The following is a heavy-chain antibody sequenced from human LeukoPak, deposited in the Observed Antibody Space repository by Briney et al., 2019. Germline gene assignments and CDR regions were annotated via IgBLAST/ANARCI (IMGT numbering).Heavy chain of an antibody. D-gene: IGHD3-3*01. J-gene: IGHJ5*02. V-gene: IGHV1-18*01. CDR2: ISAYNGNT. Sequence: ASVKVSCKASGYTFTSYGISWVRQAPGQGLEWMGWISAYNGNTNYAQKLQGRATMTTDTSTSTAYMELRSLRSDDTAVYYCARLRFLLNWFDPWGQGTLVTVSS. CDR1: GYTFTSYG. CDR3: ARLRFLLNWFDP.